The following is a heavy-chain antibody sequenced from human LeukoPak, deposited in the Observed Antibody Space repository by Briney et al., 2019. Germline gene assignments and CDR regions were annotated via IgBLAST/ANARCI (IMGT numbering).Heavy chain of an antibody. V-gene: IGHV4-39*01. CDR3: GRRGGYSRGLDY. CDR1: GGSISSSDFY. D-gene: IGHD6-13*01. CDR2: INYSRSN. Sequence: PSETLSLTCTVSGGSISSSDFYWGWIPQPPGKGLEWIGSINYSRSNHYNPALNSRITISVDTSKNKFSLKVSSLAAADWAVYYCGRRGGYSRGLDYWGQGTLVTVSS. J-gene: IGHJ4*02.